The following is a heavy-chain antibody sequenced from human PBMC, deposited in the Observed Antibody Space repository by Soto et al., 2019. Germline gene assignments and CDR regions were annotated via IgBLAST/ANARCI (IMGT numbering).Heavy chain of an antibody. D-gene: IGHD5-12*01. CDR1: GGSISSSSYY. V-gene: IGHV4-39*01. CDR3: ARLRSGVATARDY. Sequence: PSETLSLACPVSGGSISSSSYYWGWIRQPPGKWLEWIGSIYYSGSTYYNPSLKSRVTISVDTSKNQFSRKLSSVTAADTAGYYCARLRSGVATARDYWGQGTLITVS. CDR2: IYYSGST. J-gene: IGHJ4*02.